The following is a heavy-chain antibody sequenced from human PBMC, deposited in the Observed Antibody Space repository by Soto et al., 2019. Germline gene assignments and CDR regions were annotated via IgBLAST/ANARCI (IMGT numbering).Heavy chain of an antibody. J-gene: IGHJ4*02. CDR1: GYTFTSYA. CDR3: ARVDTGTPYAIAY. Sequence: ASVKVSCKASGYTFTSYAMHWVRQAPGQRLEWMGWINAGNGNTKYSQKFQGRVTITRDTSASTAYMELSSLRSEDTAVYYCARVDTGTPYAIAYWGQGTLVTVSS. CDR2: INAGNGNT. V-gene: IGHV1-3*01. D-gene: IGHD1-1*01.